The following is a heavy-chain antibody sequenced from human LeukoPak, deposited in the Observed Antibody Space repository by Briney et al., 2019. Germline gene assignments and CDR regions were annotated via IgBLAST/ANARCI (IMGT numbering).Heavy chain of an antibody. D-gene: IGHD3-22*01. V-gene: IGHV3-30*02. CDR2: IRYDGSNE. CDR3: AKDLKIGYYYDSSGYSSAFDI. CDR1: GFTFDDYG. Sequence: GGSLRLSCAASGFTFDDYGMSWVRQTPGKGLEWVAFIRYDGSNEYYADSVKGRFTISRDNSKNTLYLQMNSLRAEDTAVYYCAKDLKIGYYYDSSGYSSAFDIWGQGTMVTVSS. J-gene: IGHJ3*02.